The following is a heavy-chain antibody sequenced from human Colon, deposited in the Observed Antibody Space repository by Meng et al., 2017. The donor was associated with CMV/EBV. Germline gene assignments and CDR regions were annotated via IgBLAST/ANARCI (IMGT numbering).Heavy chain of an antibody. V-gene: IGHV3-73*01. J-gene: IGHJ2*01. Sequence: SGVSFSGSGIHWVRQASGKGLEWVGRIIHKAESYATTYAASLKGRFTISRDDSKNTAYLQMNSLKIEDTAVYYCTRHEVGTGRYFDLWGRGALVTVSS. D-gene: IGHD1-14*01. CDR3: TRHEVGTGRYFDL. CDR1: GVSFSGSG. CDR2: IIHKAESYAT.